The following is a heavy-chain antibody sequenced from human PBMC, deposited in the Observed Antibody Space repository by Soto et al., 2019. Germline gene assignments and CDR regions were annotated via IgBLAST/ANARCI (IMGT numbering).Heavy chain of an antibody. Sequence: QVQLVQSGAEVKKPGSSVKVSCKASGGTFSSYAISWVRQAPGQGLEWMGGIIPIFGTANYAQKFQGRVTITADESTSTAYMELSSLRSEDTAVYYCARDSPYCGGDCGDAFDIWGQGTMVTVSS. CDR2: IIPIFGTA. D-gene: IGHD2-21*02. V-gene: IGHV1-69*12. J-gene: IGHJ3*02. CDR3: ARDSPYCGGDCGDAFDI. CDR1: GGTFSSYA.